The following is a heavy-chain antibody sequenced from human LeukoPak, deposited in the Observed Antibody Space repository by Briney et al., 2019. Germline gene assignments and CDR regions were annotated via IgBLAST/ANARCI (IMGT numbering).Heavy chain of an antibody. CDR2: IYTSGITNYNT. V-gene: IGHV4-4*07. Sequence: SETLSLTCTVSGGSFSSYYWSWIRQPAGKGLEWIGRIYTSGITNYNTNYNPSLSSRVTMSVDTSKNQFSLKLNSVTAADTAVYYCARDLNYDFWSPSEPWGQGTLVTVSS. CDR1: GGSFSSYY. D-gene: IGHD3-3*01. J-gene: IGHJ5*02. CDR3: ARDLNYDFWSPSEP.